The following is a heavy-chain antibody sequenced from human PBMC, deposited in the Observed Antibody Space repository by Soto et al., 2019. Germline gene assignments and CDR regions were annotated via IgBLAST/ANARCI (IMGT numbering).Heavy chain of an antibody. CDR3: AKDRMGLWTFFDY. J-gene: IGHJ4*02. CDR2: VSGSGGST. D-gene: IGHD5-18*01. V-gene: IGHV3-23*01. Sequence: GGSLRLSCAASGFTFSSYAMSWVRQAPGKGLEWVSAVSGSGGSTYYADSVKGRFTISRDNSKNTLYLQMNSLRAEDTAVYYCAKDRMGLWTFFDYWGQGTLVTVSS. CDR1: GFTFSSYA.